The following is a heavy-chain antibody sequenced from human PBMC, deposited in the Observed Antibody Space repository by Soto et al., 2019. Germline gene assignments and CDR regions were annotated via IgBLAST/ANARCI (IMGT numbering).Heavy chain of an antibody. V-gene: IGHV4-39*01. CDR3: ARRGLLRFWYYGMDV. Sequence: SETLSLTCTVSGGSFSSSSYYWGWIRQPPGKGLEWIGSIYYSGSTYYNPSLKSRVTISVDTSKNQFSLKLSSVTAADTAVYYCARRGLLRFWYYGMDVWGQGTTVTVSS. J-gene: IGHJ6*02. CDR1: GGSFSSSSYY. D-gene: IGHD2-15*01. CDR2: IYYSGST.